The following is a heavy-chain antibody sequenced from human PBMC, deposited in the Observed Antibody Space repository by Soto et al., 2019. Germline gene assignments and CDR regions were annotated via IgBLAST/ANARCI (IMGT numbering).Heavy chain of an antibody. V-gene: IGHV4-59*07. J-gene: IGHJ5*02. CDR2: IYYSGTT. Sequence: ASDPLSLGCTASGGSISSYYWSWIRQPPGKGLEWIGYIYYSGTTNYNPSLKSRVTISVDTSKNQFSLKLSSVTAADTAVYYCARYSGRYSYNWFDPWGQGPLVTGSS. CDR1: GGSISSYY. D-gene: IGHD1-26*01. CDR3: ARYSGRYSYNWFDP.